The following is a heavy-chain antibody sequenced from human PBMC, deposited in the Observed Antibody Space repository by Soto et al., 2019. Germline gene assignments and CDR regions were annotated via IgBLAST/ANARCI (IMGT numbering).Heavy chain of an antibody. J-gene: IGHJ6*02. Sequence: SETLSLTCAVSGGSISSSNWCSWVRQPPGKGLELIGEIYHSGSTNYNPSLKSRVTISVDKSKNQFSLKRSSVTAADTAVYYCARSPDSSGYYPRWYYYGMDVWGQGTTVTVSS. V-gene: IGHV4-4*02. CDR3: ARSPDSSGYYPRWYYYGMDV. CDR1: GGSISSSNW. D-gene: IGHD3-22*01. CDR2: IYHSGST.